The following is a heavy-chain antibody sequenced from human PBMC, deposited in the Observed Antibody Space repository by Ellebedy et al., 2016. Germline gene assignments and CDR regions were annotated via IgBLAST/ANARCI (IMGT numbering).Heavy chain of an antibody. CDR2: INPNSGGT. D-gene: IGHD5-12*01. CDR3: ARDGGRDYDYDY. Sequence: ASVKVSXKASGYTFTGYYMHWVRQAPGQGLEWMGWINPNSGGTNYAQKFQGWVTMTRDTSISTAYMELSRLRSDDTAVYYCARDGGRDYDYDYWGQGTLVTVSS. J-gene: IGHJ4*02. V-gene: IGHV1-2*04. CDR1: GYTFTGYY.